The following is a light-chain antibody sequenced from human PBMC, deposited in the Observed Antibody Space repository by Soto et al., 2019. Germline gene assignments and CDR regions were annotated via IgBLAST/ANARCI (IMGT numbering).Light chain of an antibody. J-gene: IGLJ3*02. V-gene: IGLV2-14*01. Sequence: QSVLTHPASVSGSPGQSITISCTGTSSDVGGYNYVSWYQQHPGKAPKFMIYEVSNRPSGVSNRFSGSKSGNTASLTISGLQAEDEADYYCSSYTSSSTHWVFGGGTKLTVL. CDR1: SSDVGGYNY. CDR2: EVS. CDR3: SSYTSSSTHWV.